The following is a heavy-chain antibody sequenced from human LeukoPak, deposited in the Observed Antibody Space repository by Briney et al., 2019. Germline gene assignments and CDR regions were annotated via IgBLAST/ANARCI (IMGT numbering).Heavy chain of an antibody. CDR1: GYTLTELS. CDR3: ARDSLAAAGSPEEFDY. D-gene: IGHD6-13*01. V-gene: IGHV1-24*01. Sequence: ASVKVSCKVSGYTLTELSMHWVRQAPGKGFEWMGRFDPEKGETIYAQRFQGRVTMTEDTSTDTAYMELSRLRSDDTAVYYCARDSLAAAGSPEEFDYWGQGTLVTVSS. J-gene: IGHJ4*02. CDR2: FDPEKGET.